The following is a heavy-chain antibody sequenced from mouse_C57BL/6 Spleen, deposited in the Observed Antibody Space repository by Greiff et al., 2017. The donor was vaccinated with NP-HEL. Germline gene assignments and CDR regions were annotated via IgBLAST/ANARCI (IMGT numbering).Heavy chain of an antibody. CDR1: GYSFTGYF. CDR3: ARYYSNYWYFDV. D-gene: IGHD2-5*01. V-gene: IGHV1-20*01. CDR2: INPYNGDT. J-gene: IGHJ1*03. Sequence: VQLQQSGPELVKPGDSVKISCKASGYSFTGYFMNWVMQSHGKSLEWIGRINPYNGDTFYNQKFKGKATLTVDESSSTAHMELRSLTSEDSAVYYCARYYSNYWYFDVWGTGTTVTVSS.